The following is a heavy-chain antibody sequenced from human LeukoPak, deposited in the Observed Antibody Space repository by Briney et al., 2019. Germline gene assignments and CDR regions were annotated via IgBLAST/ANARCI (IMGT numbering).Heavy chain of an antibody. CDR1: GFNVSSNQ. CDR2: IDSGGST. J-gene: IGHJ6*02. D-gene: IGHD3-10*01. Sequence: GGSLRLSCAGTGFNVSSNQMSWVRQAPEKGLEWVSVIDSGGSTQYADSVKGRFTISRHNSKNTVYFQMNSLRVEDTAVYYCARGISSAWYGMDVWGQGTTVTVSS. CDR3: ARGISSAWYGMDV. V-gene: IGHV3-53*04.